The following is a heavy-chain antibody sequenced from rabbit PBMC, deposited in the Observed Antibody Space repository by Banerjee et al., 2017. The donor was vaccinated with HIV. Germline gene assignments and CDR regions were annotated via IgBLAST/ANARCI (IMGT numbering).Heavy chain of an antibody. Sequence: QEQLVESGGGLVQPGGSLKLSCKASGFDFSSYGVSWVRQAPGKGLEWIGYTDTGSSGSTYYASWAKGRFTISKTSSTTVTLQMTSLTAADTATYFCARDLFDYNSGYADYAYADNLWGPGTLVTVS. J-gene: IGHJ4*01. D-gene: IGHD6-1*01. V-gene: IGHV1S45*01. CDR3: ARDLFDYNSGYADYAYADNL. CDR2: TDTGSSGST. CDR1: GFDFSSYG.